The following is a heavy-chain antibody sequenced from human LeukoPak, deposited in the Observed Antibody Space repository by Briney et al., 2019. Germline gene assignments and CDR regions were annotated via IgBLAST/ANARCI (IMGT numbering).Heavy chain of an antibody. V-gene: IGHV1-18*01. CDR2: ISAYNGNT. CDR3: ASSSCSSTSCYPPEDY. D-gene: IGHD2-2*01. J-gene: IGHJ4*02. Sequence: ASVKVSCKASGYTFTSYGISWMRQAPGQGLEWMGWISAYNGNTNYAQKLQGRVTMTTDTSTSTAYMELRSLRSDDTAVYYCASSSCSSTSCYPPEDYWGQGTLVTVSS. CDR1: GYTFTSYG.